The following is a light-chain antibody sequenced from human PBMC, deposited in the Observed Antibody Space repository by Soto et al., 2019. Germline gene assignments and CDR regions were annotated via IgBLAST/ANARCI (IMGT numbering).Light chain of an antibody. J-gene: IGKJ2*01. CDR3: QQSYSTPYT. CDR1: QSISGH. CDR2: AAS. V-gene: IGKV1-39*01. Sequence: DIQMTQSPSSLSASIGDRVTITCRASQSISGHLNWYQQKPGKAPKLLIYAASSLQSGVPSRFSGSGSGTDFTLTISILQPEDFATYYCQQSYSTPYTFGQGTRLEIE.